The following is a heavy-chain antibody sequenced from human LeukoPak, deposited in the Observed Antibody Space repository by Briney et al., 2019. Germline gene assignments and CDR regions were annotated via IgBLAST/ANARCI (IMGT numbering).Heavy chain of an antibody. J-gene: IGHJ4*02. CDR2: LSYDGSDK. CDR3: AKDLLWFGELLNNGVDY. CDR1: GFTFSSYG. V-gene: IGHV3-30*18. Sequence: PGGSLRLSCAASGFTFSSYGMHWVRQAPGKGLEWVAVLSYDGSDKYYADSVKGRFTISRDNSKSTLYLQMNSLRAEDTAMYYCAKDLLWFGELLNNGVDYWGQGTLVTVSS. D-gene: IGHD3-10*01.